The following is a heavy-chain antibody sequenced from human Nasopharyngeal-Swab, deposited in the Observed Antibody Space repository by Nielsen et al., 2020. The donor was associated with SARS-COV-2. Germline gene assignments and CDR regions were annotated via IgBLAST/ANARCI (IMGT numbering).Heavy chain of an antibody. D-gene: IGHD1-1*01. CDR1: GYTFTSHG. CDR2: ISVHNGIT. V-gene: IGHV1-18*04. CDR3: AREYGTNLGRADWYQYYYYMDV. Sequence: ASVKVSCKASGYTFTSHGIAWVRQAPGQGLEWMGWISVHNGITNYAQRFQGRVTMTAETSTSTAYMELRSLRSDDTATYYCAREYGTNLGRADWYQYYYYMDVWGKGTTVTVAS. J-gene: IGHJ6*03.